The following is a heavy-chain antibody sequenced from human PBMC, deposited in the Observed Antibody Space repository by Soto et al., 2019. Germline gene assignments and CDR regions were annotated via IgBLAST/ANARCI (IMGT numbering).Heavy chain of an antibody. J-gene: IGHJ4*02. Sequence: EVQLLESGGGLVQPGESLRLSCAASGFTFSSYVMSWVRQAPGKGLEWVSAISGSGGSTYYADSVKGRFTISRDNSKNTLYLQMNSLRAEDTAVYYCAKDLGMVPHGYFDYWGQGTLVTVSS. V-gene: IGHV3-23*01. CDR2: ISGSGGST. CDR3: AKDLGMVPHGYFDY. CDR1: GFTFSSYV. D-gene: IGHD2-8*01.